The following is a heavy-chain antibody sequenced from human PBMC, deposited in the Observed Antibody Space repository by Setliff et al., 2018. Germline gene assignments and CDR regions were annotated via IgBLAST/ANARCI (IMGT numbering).Heavy chain of an antibody. Sequence: GGSLRLSCAASTFTLGTYSMHWVRQAPGKGLAWVSSISPYSDYIYYADSVKGRFTISRDNSKNSLYLQMNTLRTDDTALHYCARTCSGSGCYAGLESWGQGTPVTVSS. J-gene: IGHJ4*02. CDR1: TFTLGTYS. CDR3: ARTCSGSGCYAGLES. V-gene: IGHV3-21*04. D-gene: IGHD2-15*01. CDR2: ISPYSDYI.